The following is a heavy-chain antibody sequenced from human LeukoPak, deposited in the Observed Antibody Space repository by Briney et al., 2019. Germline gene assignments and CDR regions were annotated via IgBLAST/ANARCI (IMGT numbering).Heavy chain of an antibody. CDR1: GYTFSDYA. CDR3: ARGFRYNWNYGPFDY. CDR2: ISYDGSNK. D-gene: IGHD1-7*01. V-gene: IGHV3-30-3*01. Sequence: PGRSLRLSCAASGYTFSDYAMHWVRQAPGKGLEWVVVISYDGSNKYYADSMKGRFTISRDNSKNTLYLQMNSLRAEDTAVYYCARGFRYNWNYGPFDYWGQGTLVTVSS. J-gene: IGHJ4*02.